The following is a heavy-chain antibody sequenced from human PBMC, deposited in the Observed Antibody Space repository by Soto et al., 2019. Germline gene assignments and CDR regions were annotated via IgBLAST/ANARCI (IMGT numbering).Heavy chain of an antibody. Sequence: GASVKVSCKASGYTFTTYSIHWVRQAPGQRLEWMGWINADNGNTIYSQKFQGGVNIARDTSASTAYMELSSLRSEDTAVYYCARGGPTPSFDYWGQGTLVTVSS. CDR1: GYTFTTYS. V-gene: IGHV1-3*01. CDR3: ARGGPTPSFDY. CDR2: INADNGNT. D-gene: IGHD4-17*01. J-gene: IGHJ4*02.